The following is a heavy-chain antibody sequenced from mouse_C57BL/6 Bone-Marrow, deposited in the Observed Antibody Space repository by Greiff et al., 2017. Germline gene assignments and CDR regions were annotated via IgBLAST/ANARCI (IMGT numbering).Heavy chain of an antibody. J-gene: IGHJ4*01. CDR2: INSDGGST. CDR1: EYAFPSHD. D-gene: IGHD2-3*01. CDR3: DGCPYYAMDY. Sequence: EVHLVDSGRGLVQPGESLKLSCESNEYAFPSHDMSWVRKTPEKRLELVAAINSDGGSTYYPATMGRRFLTSRDNTKKALYQQMSSMRSEDTAYHGADGCPYYAMDYWGQGTSVTVSA. V-gene: IGHV5-2*01.